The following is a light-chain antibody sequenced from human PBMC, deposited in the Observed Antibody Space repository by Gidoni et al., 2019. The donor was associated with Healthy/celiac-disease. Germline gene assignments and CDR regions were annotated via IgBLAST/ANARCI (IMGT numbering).Light chain of an antibody. CDR2: AAS. V-gene: IGKV1-39*01. CDR3: QQSYSTPPT. Sequence: DIQMTPSPSSLSASVGDRVTITCRASQSISSYLNWSQQKPGKAPKLLIYAASSLQSGVPSRFSGSGSGTDFTLTISSLQPEDFATYYCQQSYSTPPTFXGXTKVEIK. CDR1: QSISSY. J-gene: IGKJ4*01.